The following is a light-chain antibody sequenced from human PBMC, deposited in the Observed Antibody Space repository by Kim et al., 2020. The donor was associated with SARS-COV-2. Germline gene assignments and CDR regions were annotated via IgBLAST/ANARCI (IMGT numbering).Light chain of an antibody. CDR3: AAWDDSLKGPV. J-gene: IGLJ3*02. Sequence: GQRVTRSCSGSRAKNGKNALNWDQQSRGTSHKHLFYGTNQRPSGVPDRFSGAKSGTSASLAISGLQSKDETDYYCAAWDDSLKGPVFGGGTKLTVL. CDR1: RAKNGKNA. CDR2: GTN. V-gene: IGLV1-44*01.